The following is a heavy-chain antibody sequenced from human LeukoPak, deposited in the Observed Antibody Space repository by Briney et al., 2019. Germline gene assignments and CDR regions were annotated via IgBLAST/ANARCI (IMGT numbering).Heavy chain of an antibody. CDR2: ISGYNGNT. D-gene: IGHD4-17*01. V-gene: IGHV1-18*01. CDR1: GYTFSSYG. Sequence: ASVKVSCKASGYTFSSYGISWVRQAPGQGLEWMGWISGYNGNTNYAQKLQDRVTMTTDTSTRTAYMELRSLRSDDTAVYYCARDDYGDYPTAFDIWGQGTMVTVSS. J-gene: IGHJ3*02. CDR3: ARDDYGDYPTAFDI.